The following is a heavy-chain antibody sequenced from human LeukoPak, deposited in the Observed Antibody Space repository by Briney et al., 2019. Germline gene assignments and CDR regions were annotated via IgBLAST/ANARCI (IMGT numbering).Heavy chain of an antibody. CDR3: ARDDNWAFDY. Sequence: GGSLRLSCAASGFTFSSYSMNWVRQAPGKGLEWVSYISRTNEIHDADSVKGRFTISRDDAKNSLYLQMNSLRVDDTAVYYCARDDNWAFDYWGQGTLVTVSS. D-gene: IGHD1-1*01. J-gene: IGHJ4*02. V-gene: IGHV3-21*05. CDR1: GFTFSSYS. CDR2: ISRTNEI.